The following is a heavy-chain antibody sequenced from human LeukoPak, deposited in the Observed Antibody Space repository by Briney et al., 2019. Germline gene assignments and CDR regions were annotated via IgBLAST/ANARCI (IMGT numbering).Heavy chain of an antibody. D-gene: IGHD2-15*01. V-gene: IGHV4-34*01. CDR3: ARRSIVVVVAGIDY. Sequence: SETLSLTCAVSGGSISGYYWSWIRQPPRTGQELIGEINHSGSTNSNPSLTIRVTISVYTSTNKISLKLSSVTAADTAVYYCARRSIVVVVAGIDYWGEG. CDR1: GGSISGYY. J-gene: IGHJ4*02. CDR2: INHSGST.